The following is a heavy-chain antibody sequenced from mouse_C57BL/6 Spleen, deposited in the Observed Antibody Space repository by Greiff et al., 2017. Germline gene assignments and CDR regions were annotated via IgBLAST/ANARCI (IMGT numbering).Heavy chain of an antibody. CDR3: ANYGSSYGWYCDV. CDR2: IYPGDGDT. Sequence: VQLQQSGAELVKPGASVKISCKASGYAFSSYWMNWVKQRPGKGLEWIGQIYPGDGDTNYTGKFKGQATLAADKSSSTAYRQRSSLTSEDSAVYFCANYGSSYGWYCDVWGTGTTVTVSS. V-gene: IGHV1-80*01. J-gene: IGHJ1*03. D-gene: IGHD1-1*01. CDR1: GYAFSSYW.